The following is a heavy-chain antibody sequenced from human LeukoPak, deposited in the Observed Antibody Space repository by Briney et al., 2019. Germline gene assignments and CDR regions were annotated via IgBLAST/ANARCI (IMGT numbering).Heavy chain of an antibody. CDR3: TRDSSGYDWFYDY. CDR2: IYSSGST. CDR1: GGSISSGSDY. J-gene: IGHJ4*02. Sequence: SETLSLTCTVSGGSISSGSDYWNWIRQPAGKGLEWIGRIYSSGSTNYNPSLKSRVTISVDTSKNQFSLKLSSVTAADTAVYFCTRDSSGYDWFYDYWGQGTLVIVSS. D-gene: IGHD5-12*01. V-gene: IGHV4-61*02.